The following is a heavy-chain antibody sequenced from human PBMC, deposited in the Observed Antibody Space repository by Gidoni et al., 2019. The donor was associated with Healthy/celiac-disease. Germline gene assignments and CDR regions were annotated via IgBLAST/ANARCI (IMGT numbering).Heavy chain of an antibody. CDR1: GFTFSSYS. D-gene: IGHD4-17*01. CDR2: ISGSGGST. Sequence: EVQLLESGGGLVQPGGSLSLPCAASGFTFSSYSMSWVRQAPGKGREWVSAISGSGGSTYYADSVKGRFTISRDNSKNTLYLQMNSLRAEDTAVYYCAKVNGDYVHFDYWGQGTLVTVSS. V-gene: IGHV3-23*01. J-gene: IGHJ4*02. CDR3: AKVNGDYVHFDY.